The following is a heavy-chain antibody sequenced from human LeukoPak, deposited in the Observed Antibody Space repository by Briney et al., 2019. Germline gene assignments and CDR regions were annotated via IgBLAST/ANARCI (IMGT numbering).Heavy chain of an antibody. Sequence: PGGSLRLSCVVSGFTLTNSWMTWVRQTPGKGLEWVANIKQDGSEKHYVDSVKGRFTISRGNTKNSLYLQMNSLRAEDTAVYYCAREPGIGYAFDIWGQGTMVTVSS. J-gene: IGHJ3*02. V-gene: IGHV3-7*01. CDR1: GFTLTNSW. CDR3: AREPGIGYAFDI. CDR2: IKQDGSEK. D-gene: IGHD3-10*01.